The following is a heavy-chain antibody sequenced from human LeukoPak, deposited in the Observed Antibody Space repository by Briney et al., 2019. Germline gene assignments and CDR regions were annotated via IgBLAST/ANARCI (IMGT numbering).Heavy chain of an antibody. CDR1: GFTFSNYW. Sequence: GGSLRLXCAASGFTFSNYWMAWVRQAPGKGLEWVANIKRDGSEKYYVDSVKGRFTISRDNAKSSLYLQMNSLRVEETAVYYCVRDTNYDFWSGYYTGDYWGQGTLVTVSS. CDR2: IKRDGSEK. J-gene: IGHJ4*02. D-gene: IGHD3-3*01. CDR3: VRDTNYDFWSGYYTGDY. V-gene: IGHV3-7*01.